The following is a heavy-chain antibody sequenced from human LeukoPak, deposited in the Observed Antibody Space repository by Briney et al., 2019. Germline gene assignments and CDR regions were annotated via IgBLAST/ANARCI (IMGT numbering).Heavy chain of an antibody. J-gene: IGHJ3*02. Sequence: SETLSLTCTVSGYSISSGYYWGWIRQPPGKGLEWIGSIYHSGKTYYNPSLKSRVTISVDASKDQFSLNLSSVTAADTAVYYCAKDKLRYFDRDAFDIWGQGTMVTVSS. CDR3: AKDKLRYFDRDAFDI. D-gene: IGHD3-9*01. CDR2: IYHSGKT. V-gene: IGHV4-38-2*02. CDR1: GYSISSGYY.